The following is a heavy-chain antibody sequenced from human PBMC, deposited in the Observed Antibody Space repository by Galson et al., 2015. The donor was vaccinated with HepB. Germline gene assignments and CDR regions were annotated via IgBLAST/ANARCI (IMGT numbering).Heavy chain of an antibody. CDR3: ARDRVVVVAATRGDAFDI. CDR2: INPSGGST. Sequence: SVKVSCKASGYTFTSYYMHWVRQAPGQGLEWMGIINPSGGSTSYAQKFQGRVTMTRDTSTSTVYMELSSLRSEDTAVYYCARDRVVVVAATRGDAFDIWGQGTMVTVSS. D-gene: IGHD2-15*01. J-gene: IGHJ3*02. V-gene: IGHV1-46*01. CDR1: GYTFTSYY.